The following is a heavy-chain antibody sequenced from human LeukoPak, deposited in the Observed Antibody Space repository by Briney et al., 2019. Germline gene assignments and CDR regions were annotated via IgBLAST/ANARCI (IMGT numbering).Heavy chain of an antibody. CDR3: ASGLYYFDY. CDR2: VNPNSGGT. CDR1: GYSFTGYS. V-gene: IGHV1-2*02. D-gene: IGHD3/OR15-3a*01. J-gene: IGHJ4*02. Sequence: ASVKVSCKASGYSFTGYSMHWVRQAPGQGLEWMGWVNPNSGGTKYAQKFQGRVTMTRDTSISTAYMELSRLRSDDTAVYYCASGLYYFDYWGQGTLVTVSP.